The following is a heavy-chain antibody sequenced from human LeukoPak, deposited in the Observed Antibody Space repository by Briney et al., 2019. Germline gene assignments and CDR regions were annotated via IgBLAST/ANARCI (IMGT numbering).Heavy chain of an antibody. CDR3: ARTPIGSSWSSVYNWFDP. V-gene: IGHV4-4*02. CDR1: GGSISSSNW. J-gene: IGHJ5*02. Sequence: PSETLSLTCAVSGGSISSSNWWSWVRQPPGKGLEWIGEIYRSGSTNYNPSLKSRVTISVDKSKNQFSLKLSSVTAADTAVYYCARTPIGSSWSSVYNWFDPWGQGTLVTVSS. CDR2: IYRSGST. D-gene: IGHD6-13*01.